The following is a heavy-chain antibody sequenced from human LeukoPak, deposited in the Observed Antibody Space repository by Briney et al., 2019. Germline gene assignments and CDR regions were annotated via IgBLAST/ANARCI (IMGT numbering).Heavy chain of an antibody. V-gene: IGHV1-69*13. J-gene: IGHJ4*02. D-gene: IGHD3-16*02. CDR2: IIPIFGTA. CDR3: ARDGDYVWGSYRN. CDR1: GYTFTNYD. Sequence: ASVKVSCKASGYTFTNYDINWARQAPGQGLEWMGGIIPIFGTANYAQKFQGRVTITADESTSTAYMELSSLRSEDTAVYYCARDGDYVWGSYRNWGQGTLVTVSS.